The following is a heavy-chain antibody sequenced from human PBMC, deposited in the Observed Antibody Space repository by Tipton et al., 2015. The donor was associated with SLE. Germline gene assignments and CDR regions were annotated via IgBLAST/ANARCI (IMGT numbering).Heavy chain of an antibody. J-gene: IGHJ3*01. CDR3: ARGSDRSGEYEGGEN. CDR2: IYYSGST. D-gene: IGHD3-22*01. CDR1: GGSLRTQY. V-gene: IGHV4-59*11. Sequence: TLSLTCTVSGGSLRTQYWSWIRQPPGKGLEWIGYIYYSGSTYYNPSLKSRVTISADTSNNQFSLKLNSVTAADTAVYYCARGSDRSGEYEGGENWAKGTMVTESS.